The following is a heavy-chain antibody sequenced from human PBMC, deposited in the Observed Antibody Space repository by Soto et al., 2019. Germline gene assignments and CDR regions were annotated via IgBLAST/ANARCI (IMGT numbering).Heavy chain of an antibody. CDR2: ISAHNGNT. J-gene: IGHJ4*02. CDR1: GYNFINYG. D-gene: IGHD3-10*01. CDR3: VRDLDGSGSYYTDY. V-gene: IGHV1-18*01. Sequence: ASVKVSCKASGYNFINYGITWLRQAPGQGLEWMGWISAHNGNTNYAQKLQGRVTMTTDTSTSTAYMELRSLRSDDTAVYYCVRDLDGSGSYYTDYWGPGTLVTSPQ.